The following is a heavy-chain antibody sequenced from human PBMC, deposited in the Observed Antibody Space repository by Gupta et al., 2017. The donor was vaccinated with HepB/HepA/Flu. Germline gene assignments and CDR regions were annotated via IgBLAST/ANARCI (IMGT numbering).Heavy chain of an antibody. D-gene: IGHD1-14*01. V-gene: IGHV3-23*01. Sequence: EVQLLESGGDLVQPGGSLRLSCAASGFTFSRYAMSWVRQAPGKGLEWVSGMSGSGDITYYADSVKGRFTISRDNFKNTLFLQMNSLRADDTAVYYCAKDPPGWIDYWGQGTLVTVSS. CDR2: MSGSGDIT. CDR1: GFTFSRYA. J-gene: IGHJ4*02. CDR3: AKDPPGWIDY.